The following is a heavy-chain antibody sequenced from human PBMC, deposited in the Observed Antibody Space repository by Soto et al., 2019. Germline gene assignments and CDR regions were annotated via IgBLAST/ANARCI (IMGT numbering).Heavy chain of an antibody. D-gene: IGHD6-19*01. CDR3: ARSGYSSGWYLGGPFYYYGMDV. CDR1: GYTFTSYD. J-gene: IGHJ6*02. Sequence: GASVKVSCKASGYTFTSYDINWVRQATGQGLEWMGWMNPNSGNTGYAQKFQGRVTMTRNTSISTAYMELSSLRSEDTAVYYCARSGYSSGWYLGGPFYYYGMDVWGQGTTVTVS. V-gene: IGHV1-8*01. CDR2: MNPNSGNT.